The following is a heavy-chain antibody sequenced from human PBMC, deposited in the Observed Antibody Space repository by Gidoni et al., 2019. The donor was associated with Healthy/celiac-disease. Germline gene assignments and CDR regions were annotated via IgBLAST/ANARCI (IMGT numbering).Heavy chain of an antibody. CDR1: GFTVSSNY. D-gene: IGHD3-10*01. V-gene: IGHV3-66*01. J-gene: IGHJ4*02. CDR3: ARDSGEGAGSLDY. Sequence: EVQLVESGGGLVQPGGSLRLSCAASGFTVSSNYMSWVRQAPGKGLEWVSVIYSGGSTYYADSVKGRFTISRDNSKNTLYLQMNSLRAEDTAVYYCARDSGEGAGSLDYWGQGTLVTVSS. CDR2: IYSGGST.